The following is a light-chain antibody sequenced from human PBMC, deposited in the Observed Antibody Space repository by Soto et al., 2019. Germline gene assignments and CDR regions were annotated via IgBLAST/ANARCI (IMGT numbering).Light chain of an antibody. CDR1: QNINTW. V-gene: IGKV1-5*03. CDR3: QQYNDSFPT. Sequence: DIQMTQSPSTLSASVGDRVTISCRASQNINTWLAWYKQQPGKAPRLLIYKASSLESGVPSRFSGSGSGTDFTLTISSLRPDDFVTFYCQQYNDSFPTFGQGTKVEIK. CDR2: KAS. J-gene: IGKJ1*01.